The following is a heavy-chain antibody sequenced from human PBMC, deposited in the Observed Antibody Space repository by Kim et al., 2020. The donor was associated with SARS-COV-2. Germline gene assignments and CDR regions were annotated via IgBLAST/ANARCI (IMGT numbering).Heavy chain of an antibody. CDR1: GFTFSSFA. Sequence: GGSLRLSCAASGFTFSSFAMHWVRQAPGKGLEYVSSISSSGDNPYYTNSVKGRFTISRDNSKNTLYLQMGSLRAEDMAVYYCARAISFSRYFDYWGQGTL. CDR2: ISSSGDNP. CDR3: ARAISFSRYFDY. J-gene: IGHJ4*02. V-gene: IGHV3-64*01. D-gene: IGHD2-2*01.